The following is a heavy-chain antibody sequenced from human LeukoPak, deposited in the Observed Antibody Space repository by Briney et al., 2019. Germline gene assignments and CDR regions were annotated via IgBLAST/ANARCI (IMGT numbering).Heavy chain of an antibody. CDR3: ARVKRWFTLDYFEY. Sequence: ASVKVSCKASGYTFTGYHMHWVRQAPGQGPEWMGWINPNSGDTNYAQKFQGRVTMTRDTSISTAYMEVPRLRSDDTAVYYCARVKRWFTLDYFEYWGQGTLVTVSS. D-gene: IGHD3-10*01. J-gene: IGHJ4*02. CDR1: GYTFTGYH. CDR2: INPNSGDT. V-gene: IGHV1-2*02.